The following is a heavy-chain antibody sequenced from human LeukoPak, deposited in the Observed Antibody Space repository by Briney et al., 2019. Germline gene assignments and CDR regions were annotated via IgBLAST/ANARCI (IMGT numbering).Heavy chain of an antibody. CDR3: ARDPQNPCSSSWSTYNWFDP. V-gene: IGHV3-11*04. CDR1: GFTFSDYY. D-gene: IGHD6-13*01. J-gene: IGHJ5*02. CDR2: ISSSGSTI. Sequence: PGGSLRLSCAASGFTFSDYYMSWIRQAPGKGLEWVSYISSSGSTIYYADSVKGRFTISRDNAKNSLYLQMNSLRAEDTAVYYCARDPQNPCSSSWSTYNWFDPWGQGTLVTVSS.